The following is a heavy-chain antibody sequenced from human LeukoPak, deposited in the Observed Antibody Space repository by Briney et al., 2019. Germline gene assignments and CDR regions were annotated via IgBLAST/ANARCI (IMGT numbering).Heavy chain of an antibody. D-gene: IGHD4-17*01. CDR2: IYSGGST. CDR1: GFTVSSNY. J-gene: IGHJ4*02. CDR3: ARIDYGDYYGY. Sequence: GGSLRLSCAASGFTVSSNYMSWVRQAPGKGLEWVSVIYSGGSTYYADSVKGRFTISRDNSKNTLYLQMNSLRAEDTAVYYCARIDYGDYYGYWGQGTLVTVSS. V-gene: IGHV3-66*01.